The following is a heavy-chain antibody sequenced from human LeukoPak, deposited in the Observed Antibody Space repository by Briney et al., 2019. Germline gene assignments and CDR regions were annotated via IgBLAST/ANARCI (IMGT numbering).Heavy chain of an antibody. CDR1: GGSISSYY. CDR3: ARHDRGYSGYGFDY. CDR2: IYTSGST. J-gene: IGHJ4*02. Sequence: SETLPLTCTVSGGSISSYYWSWIRQPPGKGLEWIGYIYTSGSTNYSPSLKSRVTISVDTSKNQFSLKLSSVTAADTAVYYCARHDRGYSGYGFDYWGQGTLVTVSS. D-gene: IGHD5-12*01. V-gene: IGHV4-4*09.